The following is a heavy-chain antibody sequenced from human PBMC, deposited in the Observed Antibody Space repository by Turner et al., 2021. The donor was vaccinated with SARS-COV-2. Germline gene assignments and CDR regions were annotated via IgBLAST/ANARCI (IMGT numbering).Heavy chain of an antibody. J-gene: IGHJ6*02. D-gene: IGHD5-18*01. V-gene: IGHV1-2*02. CDR2: INPNSGGT. CDR1: GYTFTGYY. Sequence: QVQLVQSGAEVKKPGASVKVSCKASGYTFTGYYMHWVRQAPGQGREWMGWINPNSGGTNYAQKFQGRVTMTWETSISTAYMELSRLRSDDTAVYYCARSRYNYGSYDYYGMDVWGQGTTVTVSS. CDR3: ARSRYNYGSYDYYGMDV.